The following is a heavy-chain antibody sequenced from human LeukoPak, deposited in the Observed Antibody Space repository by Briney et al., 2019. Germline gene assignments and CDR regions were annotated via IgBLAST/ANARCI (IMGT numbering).Heavy chain of an antibody. D-gene: IGHD2-21*02. V-gene: IGHV3-23*01. Sequence: GGSLRLSCVASGFTFSNYAMNWVRQAPGKGLEWVSAISGSGTSTYYADSVKGRFTISRDSSKNTLYLQMNSLRAEDTAVYYCAKPAYCGGDCYFPFDYWGQGTLVTVSS. CDR2: ISGSGTST. CDR3: AKPAYCGGDCYFPFDY. CDR1: GFTFSNYA. J-gene: IGHJ4*02.